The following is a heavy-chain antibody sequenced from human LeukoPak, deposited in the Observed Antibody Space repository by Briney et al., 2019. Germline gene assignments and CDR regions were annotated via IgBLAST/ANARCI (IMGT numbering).Heavy chain of an antibody. CDR1: GGTFSSYA. D-gene: IGHD2-15*01. J-gene: IGHJ4*02. CDR2: IIPIFGTA. CDR3: ASDDGCSGGSCYSDY. Sequence: GASVKVSCKASGGTFSSYAISWVRQAPGQGLEWMGGIIPIFGTANYAQKFQGRVTITADESTSTAYTELSSLRSEDTAVYYCASDDGCSGGSCYSDYWGQGTLVTVSS. V-gene: IGHV1-69*01.